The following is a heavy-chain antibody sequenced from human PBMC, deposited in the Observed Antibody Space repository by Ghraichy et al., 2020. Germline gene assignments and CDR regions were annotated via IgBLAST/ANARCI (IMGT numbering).Heavy chain of an antibody. CDR2: IYYSGST. Sequence: ESLNISCTVSGGSISSSSYYWGWIRQPPGKGLEWIGSIYYSGSTYYNPSLKSRVTISVDTSKNQFSLKLSSVTAADTAVYYCARQGTYYYDSSGYTPFDYWGQGTLVTVSS. D-gene: IGHD3-22*01. CDR3: ARQGTYYYDSSGYTPFDY. CDR1: GGSISSSSYY. V-gene: IGHV4-39*01. J-gene: IGHJ4*02.